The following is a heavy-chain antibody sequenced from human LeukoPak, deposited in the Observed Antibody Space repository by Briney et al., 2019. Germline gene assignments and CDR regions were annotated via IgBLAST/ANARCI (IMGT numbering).Heavy chain of an antibody. Sequence: SETLPLTCTVSGGSISSYYWSWIRQPPGKGLEWIGYIYYTGNTNYNPSLKSRVTISVDTSKNQFSLKLSSVTAADTAVYYCARHPPYSSSSFDYWGQGTLVTVSS. V-gene: IGHV4-59*08. CDR1: GGSISSYY. CDR3: ARHPPYSSSSFDY. J-gene: IGHJ4*02. D-gene: IGHD6-6*01. CDR2: IYYTGNT.